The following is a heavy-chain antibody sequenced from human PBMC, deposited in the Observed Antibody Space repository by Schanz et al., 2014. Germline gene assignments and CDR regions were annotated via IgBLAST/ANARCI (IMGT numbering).Heavy chain of an antibody. J-gene: IGHJ4*02. D-gene: IGHD3-22*01. Sequence: EVQLVESGGGLVQPGGSLRLSCAASGFTFSDSWMHWVRQAPGKGLVWVSAISGSGGDTYYADSVKGRFTISRDNSKNTLYLQMNSLRAEDTAVYYCAKVWGSDYFYPFDYWGQGTLVTVSS. CDR1: GFTFSDSW. CDR2: ISGSGGDT. V-gene: IGHV3-23*04. CDR3: AKVWGSDYFYPFDY.